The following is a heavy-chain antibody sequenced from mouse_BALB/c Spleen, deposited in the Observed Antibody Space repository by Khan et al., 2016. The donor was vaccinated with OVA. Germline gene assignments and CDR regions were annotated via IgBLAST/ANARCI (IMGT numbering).Heavy chain of an antibody. J-gene: IGHJ2*01. CDR3: TRDRIDY. V-gene: IGHV1-7*01. CDR2: INPTSGYT. Sequence: VKLQESGAELAKPGASVQMSCKASGYTFTTYWMHWVKQRPGQGLEWIGYINPTSGYTDYSENFKDKATLSADKSSRTAYMQLSRLTSEDSAVYYCTRDRIDYWGQGTTLTVSS. CDR1: GYTFTTYW.